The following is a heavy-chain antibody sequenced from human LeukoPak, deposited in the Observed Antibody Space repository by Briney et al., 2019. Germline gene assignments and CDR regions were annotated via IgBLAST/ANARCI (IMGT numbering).Heavy chain of an antibody. D-gene: IGHD3-22*01. Sequence: QTGGSLRLSCAVSGITFSSYWMPWVRQAPGKGLEWVSLISWNGGSTYYADSVKGRFTISRDNSKNSLYLQMNSLRTEDTALYYCARDGGTSGYYDHYFDYWGQGTLVTVSS. J-gene: IGHJ4*02. CDR2: ISWNGGST. V-gene: IGHV3-43*01. CDR3: ARDGGTSGYYDHYFDY. CDR1: GITFSSYW.